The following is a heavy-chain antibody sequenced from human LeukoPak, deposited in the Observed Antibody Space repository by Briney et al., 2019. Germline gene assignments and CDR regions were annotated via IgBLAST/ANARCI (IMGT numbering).Heavy chain of an antibody. V-gene: IGHV3-23*01. CDR2: ISGSGAST. CDR1: GFTFSSYA. D-gene: IGHD4-17*01. J-gene: IGHJ4*02. Sequence: GGSLRLSCAASGFTFSSYAMKWVRQAPGKGLEWVSTISGSGASTYYADSVKGRFTISRDNSQNTVYLQMNSLRAEDTAVYYCAKARGYGYYFDYWGQGTLVTVSS. CDR3: AKARGYGYYFDY.